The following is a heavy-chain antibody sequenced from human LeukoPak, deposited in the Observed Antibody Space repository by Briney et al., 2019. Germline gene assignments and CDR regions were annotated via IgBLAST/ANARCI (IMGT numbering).Heavy chain of an antibody. Sequence: GGSLRHSCAASGFTFSSYAMSWVRQAPGKGLEWVSAISGSGGSTYYADSVKGRFTISRDNSKNTLYLQMNSLRAEDTAVYYCAKHLNPPPARGYYFDYWGQGTLVTVSS. V-gene: IGHV3-23*01. CDR3: AKHLNPPPARGYYFDY. D-gene: IGHD3-22*01. J-gene: IGHJ4*02. CDR2: ISGSGGST. CDR1: GFTFSSYA.